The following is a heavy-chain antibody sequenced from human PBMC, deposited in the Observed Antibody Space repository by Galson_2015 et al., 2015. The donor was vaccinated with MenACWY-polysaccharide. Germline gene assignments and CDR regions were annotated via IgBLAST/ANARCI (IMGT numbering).Heavy chain of an antibody. D-gene: IGHD3-9*01. CDR2: MSFSGSS. J-gene: IGHJ4*02. Sequence: TLSLTCTVSGGSIRSGSYYWSWIRQSAGKGLEWIGRMSFSGSSNYKPSLKSRVTISIDTSKNQFSLSLSSVTAADTAVYYCARGNYDSLTGNYAFDYWGQGTLVTVSS. CDR3: ARGNYDSLTGNYAFDY. V-gene: IGHV4-61*02. CDR1: GGSIRSGSYY.